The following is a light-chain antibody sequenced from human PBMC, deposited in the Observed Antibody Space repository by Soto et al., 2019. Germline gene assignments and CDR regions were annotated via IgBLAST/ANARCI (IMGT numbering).Light chain of an antibody. Sequence: QSALTQPASVSGSPGQSITISCTGTSSDVGGYNYVSWYQQYPGKAPKLMIYDVDTRPSGVSNRFSGSKSGNTASLTISGLQADDEADYYCSSYTNSNTLVFGSGPKLTVL. CDR1: SSDVGGYNY. CDR2: DVD. J-gene: IGLJ1*01. CDR3: SSYTNSNTLV. V-gene: IGLV2-14*01.